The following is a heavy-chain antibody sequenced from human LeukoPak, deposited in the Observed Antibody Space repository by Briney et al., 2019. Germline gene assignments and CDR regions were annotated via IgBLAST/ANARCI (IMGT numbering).Heavy chain of an antibody. CDR1: GFTFSSYA. V-gene: IGHV3-30*01. Sequence: GRSLRLSCAASGFTFSSYAMHWVRQAPGKGLEWVAVISYDGSNKYYADSVKGRFTLSRDNSKNTLYLQMNRLRAEDTAVYYCARGIAVAGPGANWFDPWGQGTLVTVSS. J-gene: IGHJ5*02. CDR3: ARGIAVAGPGANWFDP. CDR2: ISYDGSNK. D-gene: IGHD6-19*01.